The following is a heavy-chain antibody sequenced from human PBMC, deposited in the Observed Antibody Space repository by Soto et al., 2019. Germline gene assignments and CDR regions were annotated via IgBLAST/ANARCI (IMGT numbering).Heavy chain of an antibody. V-gene: IGHV3-49*03. J-gene: IGHJ6*02. CDR2: IRSKVYGGTT. Sequence: SLILPCTASGLTFGDYALSWFRQAPGKGLEWVGFIRSKVYGGTTEYAASVKGRITISRDDSKSVAYQPMNSLKAENTAVYYWTRGRRGIRYYYSMDVWGQGTTVTVSS. CDR1: GLTFGDYA. D-gene: IGHD1-26*01. CDR3: TRGRRGIRYYYSMDV.